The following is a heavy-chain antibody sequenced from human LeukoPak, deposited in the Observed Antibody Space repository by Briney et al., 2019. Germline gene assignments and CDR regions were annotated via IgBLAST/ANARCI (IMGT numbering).Heavy chain of an antibody. V-gene: IGHV4-59*08. CDR3: AGRVGASIWTGMDL. D-gene: IGHD1-26*01. CDR1: GGSISSYY. J-gene: IGHJ5*02. CDR2: IYYSGST. Sequence: SETLSLTCTVSGGSISSYYWSWIRQPPGKGLEWIGYIYYSGSTNYNPSLKSRVTISVDTSKNQFSLKLTSVTAADTAVYYCAGRVGASIWTGMDLWGQGTLVTVSS.